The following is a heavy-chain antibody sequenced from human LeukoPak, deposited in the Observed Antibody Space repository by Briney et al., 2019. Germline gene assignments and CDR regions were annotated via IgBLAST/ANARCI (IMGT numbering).Heavy chain of an antibody. CDR3: VRATSSLAFDI. J-gene: IGHJ3*02. CDR2: IYSSGST. Sequence: GGSLRLSCAASGFSVSSDYINWFRKAPGKGLEWVSVIYSSGSTYYADSVEGRFTISRHTSENTLYLHMNNLRPEDTAVYYCVRATSSLAFDIWGQGTEVTVSS. CDR1: GFSVSSDY. V-gene: IGHV3-53*04. D-gene: IGHD6-6*01.